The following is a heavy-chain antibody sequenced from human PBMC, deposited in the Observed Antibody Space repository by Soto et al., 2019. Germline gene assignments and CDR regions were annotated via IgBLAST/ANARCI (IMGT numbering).Heavy chain of an antibody. D-gene: IGHD4-17*01. J-gene: IGHJ5*02. Sequence: QVQLQQWGAGLLKPSETLSLTCAVYGGSFSGYYWSWIRQPPGKGLEWIGEINHSGSTNYNPSLTGRVTISVAASKTQFSLKLSSVTAADTAVYYCAVGATGGDYVRAWFDRWGQGTLVTVSS. V-gene: IGHV4-34*01. CDR1: GGSFSGYY. CDR3: AVGATGGDYVRAWFDR. CDR2: INHSGST.